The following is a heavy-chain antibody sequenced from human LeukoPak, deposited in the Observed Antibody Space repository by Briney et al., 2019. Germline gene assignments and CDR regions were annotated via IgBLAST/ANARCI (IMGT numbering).Heavy chain of an antibody. CDR2: IWYDGSNK. D-gene: IGHD3-22*01. J-gene: IGHJ4*02. CDR3: ARPYYYDSSGYYPY. Sequence: PGGSLRLSCAASGFTFSSYAMHWVRQAPGKGLEWVAVIWYDGSNKYYADSVKGRFTISRDNSKNTLYLQMNSLRAEDTAVYYCARPYYYDSSGYYPYWGQGTLVTVSS. CDR1: GFTFSSYA. V-gene: IGHV3-33*08.